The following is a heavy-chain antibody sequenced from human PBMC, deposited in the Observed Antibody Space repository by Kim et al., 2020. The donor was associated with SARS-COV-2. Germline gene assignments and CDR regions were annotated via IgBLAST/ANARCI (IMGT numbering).Heavy chain of an antibody. Sequence: GGSLRLSCAASGFTFSSYAMSWVRQAPGKGLEWVSAISGSGGSTYYADSVKDRLTIPRDNSKNTLYLQKNSLRAEDTAVYYCAKDRGYSYGIYYYYYGMDVWGQGTTVTVSS. CDR2: ISGSGGST. D-gene: IGHD5-18*01. CDR1: GFTFSSYA. CDR3: AKDRGYSYGIYYYYYGMDV. V-gene: IGHV3-23*01. J-gene: IGHJ6*02.